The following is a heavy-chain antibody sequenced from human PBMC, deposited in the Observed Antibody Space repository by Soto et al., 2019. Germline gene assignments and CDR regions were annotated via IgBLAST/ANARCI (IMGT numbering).Heavy chain of an antibody. V-gene: IGHV1-8*01. CDR3: ARGVTAGGDY. J-gene: IGHJ4*02. CDR1: GYIFTSLD. CDR2: MQPSSGRR. D-gene: IGHD1-26*01. Sequence: QVQLVQSGAEVREPGASVKVSCKASGYIFTSLDINWVRQTTGQGLEWMGWMQPSSGRRGYAQKFQGRVTMTRDTTINTPYMELSSLTSDDTAFYYCARGVTAGGDYWGPGTLVNVSS.